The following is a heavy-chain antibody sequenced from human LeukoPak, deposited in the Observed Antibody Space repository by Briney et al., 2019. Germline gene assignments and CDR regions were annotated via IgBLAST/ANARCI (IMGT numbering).Heavy chain of an antibody. V-gene: IGHV4-39*01. CDR2: IYYSGST. CDR3: RARHKYGGYVGGDY. CDR1: GSSISSSSYY. D-gene: IGHD5-12*01. Sequence: SETLSLTCTVSGSSISSSSYYWGWIRQPPGKGLEWIGSIYYSGSTYYNPSLKSRVTISVDTSKNQFSLKLSSVTAADTAVYYCRARHKYGGYVGGDYWGQGTLVTVSS. J-gene: IGHJ4*02.